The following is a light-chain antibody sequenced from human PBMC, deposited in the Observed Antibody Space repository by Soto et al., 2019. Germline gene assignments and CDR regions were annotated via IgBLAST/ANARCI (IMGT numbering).Light chain of an antibody. V-gene: IGKV3-20*01. CDR2: GAS. Sequence: EIVLTQSPGTLSLSPGERATLSCRASQSVSSSYLAWYQQKPGQAPRLLIYGASSRATGIPDRFSGSGSGTDFTLTISRREPEDFAVYFCQQYGNSRFIFGPGTKVDIK. CDR3: QQYGNSRFI. CDR1: QSVSSSY. J-gene: IGKJ3*01.